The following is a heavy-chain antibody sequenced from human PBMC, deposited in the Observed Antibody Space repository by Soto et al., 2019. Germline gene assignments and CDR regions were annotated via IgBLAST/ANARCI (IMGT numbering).Heavy chain of an antibody. CDR2: ISYDRSNK. D-gene: IGHD1-7*01. V-gene: IGHV3-30*18. J-gene: IGHJ4*02. Sequence: PGGSLRLSCAASGFTFSNYGMHWVRQAPGKGLEWVAVISYDRSNKYYAESVKGRFTISRDNSKNTLYLQMNSLRAEDTAVYYCAKIQFYNWNLPGFDYWGQGTLVTVSS. CDR3: AKIQFYNWNLPGFDY. CDR1: GFTFSNYG.